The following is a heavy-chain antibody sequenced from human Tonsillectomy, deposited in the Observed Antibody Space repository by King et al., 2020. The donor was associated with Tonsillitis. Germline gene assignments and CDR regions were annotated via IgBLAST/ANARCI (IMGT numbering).Heavy chain of an antibody. V-gene: IGHV1-69*01. Sequence: VQLVESGAEVKKPGSSVKVSCKASGGTFSNSAITWVRQAPGQGLEWMGGVIPIFGTPNYAQKFQGRVTITADESTSTAYMELSSLRSEDTAVYYCARNPTYCGGDCYPFSYNALTAWGQGTTVTVSS. CDR3: ARNPTYCGGDCYPFSYNALTA. J-gene: IGHJ6*02. CDR2: VIPIFGTP. CDR1: GGTFSNSA. D-gene: IGHD2-21*02.